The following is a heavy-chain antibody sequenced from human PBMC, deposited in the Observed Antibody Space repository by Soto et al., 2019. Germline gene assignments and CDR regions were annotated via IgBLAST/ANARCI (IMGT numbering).Heavy chain of an antibody. D-gene: IGHD4-17*01. CDR1: GGSISSSSYY. J-gene: IGHJ4*02. CDR2: IYYSGST. CDR3: ARDYGGNPPFDY. Sequence: SETLSLTCTVSGGSISSSSYYWGWIRQPPGKGLEWIGSIYYSGSTYYNPSLKSRVTISVDTSKNQFSLKLSSVTAADTAVYYCARDYGGNPPFDYWGQGTLVTVSS. V-gene: IGHV4-39*01.